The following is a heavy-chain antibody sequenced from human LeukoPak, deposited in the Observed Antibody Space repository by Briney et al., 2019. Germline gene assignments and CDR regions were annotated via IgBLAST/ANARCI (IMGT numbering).Heavy chain of an antibody. Sequence: GESLKISCKGSGYSFTSYWIGWVRQMPGKGLEWMGIIYPGDSDTRYSPSFQGQVTISADKSISTAYLQWSNLRASDTAIYYRARRPYSYGLDVWGQGTAVTVSS. CDR3: ARRPYSYGLDV. CDR1: GYSFTSYW. J-gene: IGHJ6*02. CDR2: IYPGDSDT. D-gene: IGHD3-16*01. V-gene: IGHV5-51*01.